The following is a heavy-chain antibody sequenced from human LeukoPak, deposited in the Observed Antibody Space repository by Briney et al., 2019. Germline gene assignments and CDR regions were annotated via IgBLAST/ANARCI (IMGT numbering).Heavy chain of an antibody. CDR3: AELGITMIGGV. J-gene: IGHJ6*04. D-gene: IGHD3-10*02. Sequence: GGSLRLSCAASGFTFSSYSMNWVRQAPGKGLEWVSYIGSSRSTIYYADSVKGRFTISRDNAKNSLYLQVNSLRAEDTAVYYCAELGITMIGGVWGKGTTVTISS. CDR1: GFTFSSYS. CDR2: IGSSRSTI. V-gene: IGHV3-48*01.